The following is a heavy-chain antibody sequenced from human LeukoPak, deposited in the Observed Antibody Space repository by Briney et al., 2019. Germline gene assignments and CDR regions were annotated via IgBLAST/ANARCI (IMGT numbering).Heavy chain of an antibody. CDR3: AKGPFILGSVAGIPSWFDL. J-gene: IGHJ5*02. D-gene: IGHD6-19*01. Sequence: ASVKVSCKASGYTFSNYKTHWVRQAPGQGLEWMGVINPSDGSTTYAQKLQDRVSMTRDTSTTTVYMELSSLTSEDRAVYYCAKGPFILGSVAGIPSWFDLWGQGTLVTVSS. CDR2: INPSDGST. CDR1: GYTFSNYK. V-gene: IGHV1-46*04.